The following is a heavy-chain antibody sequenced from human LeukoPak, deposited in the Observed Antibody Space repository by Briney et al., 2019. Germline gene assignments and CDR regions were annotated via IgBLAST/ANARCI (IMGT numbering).Heavy chain of an antibody. CDR1: GYIFTSYF. J-gene: IGHJ3*02. D-gene: IGHD6-6*01. V-gene: IGHV1-2*02. Sequence: GASVKVSCKASGYIFTSYFMHWVRQAPGQGLEWMGWINPNSGGTHYALIFQDRVTMTRDTSISTAYMELSRLRSDDTAVYYCARRIAGRLINDAFDIWGQGTMVTVSS. CDR2: INPNSGGT. CDR3: ARRIAGRLINDAFDI.